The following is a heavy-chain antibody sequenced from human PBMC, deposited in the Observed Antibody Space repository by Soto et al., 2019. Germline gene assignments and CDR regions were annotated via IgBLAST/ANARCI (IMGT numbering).Heavy chain of an antibody. Sequence: PVGSLRLSCSASGFTSSSYAMHWVRQAPGKRLEYVSGVRGNGDPPFYTDSVKGRFTISRDNSKNTLYLQMSSLSADDTAVYYCVKSRGGNNFDFFDWGQGALVTVSS. V-gene: IGHV3-64D*06. J-gene: IGHJ4*02. CDR1: GFTSSSYA. CDR3: VKSRGGNNFDFFD. D-gene: IGHD5-12*01. CDR2: VRGNGDPP.